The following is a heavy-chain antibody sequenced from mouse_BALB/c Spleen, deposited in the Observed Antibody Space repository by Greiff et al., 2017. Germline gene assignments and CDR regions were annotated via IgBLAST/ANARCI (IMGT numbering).Heavy chain of an antibody. D-gene: IGHD1-1*01. V-gene: IGHV3-2*02. CDR1: GYSITSDYA. CDR2: ISYSGST. Sequence: EVKLMESGPGLVKPSQSLSLTCTVTGYSITSDYAWNWIRQFPGNKLEWMGYISYSGSTSYNPSLKSRISITRDTSKNQFFLQLNSVTTEDTATYYCARRPFITNAMDYWGQGTSVTVSS. J-gene: IGHJ4*01. CDR3: ARRPFITNAMDY.